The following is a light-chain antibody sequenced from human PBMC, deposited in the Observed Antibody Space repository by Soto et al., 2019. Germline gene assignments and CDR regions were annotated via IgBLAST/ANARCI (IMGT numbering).Light chain of an antibody. CDR2: ATS. CDR1: QSISSY. V-gene: IGKV1-39*01. J-gene: IGKJ1*01. Sequence: DIQMTQSPSSLSASVGDRVTITCRASQSISSYLNWYQQKQGKAPKLLIYATSSLQSGVPSRFSGSGSGTDFTLTISSLQPEDFATYYCPQSYSTSRTFGQGTKVDIK. CDR3: PQSYSTSRT.